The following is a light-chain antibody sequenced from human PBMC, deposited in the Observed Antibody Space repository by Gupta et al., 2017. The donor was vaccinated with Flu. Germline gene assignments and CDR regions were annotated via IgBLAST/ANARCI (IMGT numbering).Light chain of an antibody. Sequence: IACRSSQTLVTSDGDTYLNWFQQRPGQSPRRLIYKVSNRDSGVPDRISGSGSGTDFTLKISGVGAEDVGIYYCMQGIHWPYTFGQGTKLEIK. J-gene: IGKJ2*01. CDR2: KVS. CDR1: QTLVTSDGDTY. CDR3: MQGIHWPYT. V-gene: IGKV2-30*01.